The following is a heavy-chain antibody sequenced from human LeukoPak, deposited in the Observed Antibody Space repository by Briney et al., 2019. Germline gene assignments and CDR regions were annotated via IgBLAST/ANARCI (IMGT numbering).Heavy chain of an antibody. CDR2: INSDGSST. V-gene: IGHV3-74*01. Sequence: GGSLRLSCAASGFTFSSYWMHWVRQAPGKGLVWVSRINSDGSSTSYADSVKGRFTISRDNAKNTLYLQMNSLRAEDTAVYYCARFGGDTVTTEDFDYWGQGTLVTVSS. J-gene: IGHJ4*02. CDR3: ARFGGDTVTTEDFDY. CDR1: GFTFSSYW. D-gene: IGHD4-17*01.